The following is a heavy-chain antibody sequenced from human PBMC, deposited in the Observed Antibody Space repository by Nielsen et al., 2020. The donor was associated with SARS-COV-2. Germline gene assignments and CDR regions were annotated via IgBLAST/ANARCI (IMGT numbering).Heavy chain of an antibody. D-gene: IGHD3-9*01. Sequence: GSLKISCKGSGYSFTSYWIGWVRQMPGKGLEWMGIIYPGDSDTRYSPSFQGQVTISADKSISTAYLQWSSLKASDTAMYYCARLSRDYDILTGYYDYWGQGTLVTVSS. CDR1: GYSFTSYW. CDR3: ARLSRDYDILTGYYDY. CDR2: IYPGDSDT. V-gene: IGHV5-51*01. J-gene: IGHJ4*02.